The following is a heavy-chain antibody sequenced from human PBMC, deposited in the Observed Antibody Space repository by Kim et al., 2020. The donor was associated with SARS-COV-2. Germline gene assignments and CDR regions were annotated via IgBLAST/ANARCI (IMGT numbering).Heavy chain of an antibody. Sequence: GGSLRLSCAASGFTFSSYSMNWVRQAPGKGLEWVSSISSSSSYIYYADSVKGRFTISRDNAKNSLYLQMNSLRAEDTAVYYCARDLGEALRFLEWHPGSFGYWGQGTLVTVSS. CDR1: GFTFSSYS. J-gene: IGHJ4*02. V-gene: IGHV3-21*01. D-gene: IGHD3-3*01. CDR3: ARDLGEALRFLEWHPGSFGY. CDR2: ISSSSSYI.